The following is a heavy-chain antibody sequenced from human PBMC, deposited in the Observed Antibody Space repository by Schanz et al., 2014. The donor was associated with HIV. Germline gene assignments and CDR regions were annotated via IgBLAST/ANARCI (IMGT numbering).Heavy chain of an antibody. Sequence: QVQLVQSEGKVKKPGASVKVSCKTSGYTFKNYGISWLRQAPGQGLEWMAWISASSGDTQFAQKFQERVTMTTDTSTDVAYMELKNLRSDDTAVYFCAIDYYKTRAGVAFDFWGQGTLVVVSS. CDR1: GYTFKNYG. D-gene: IGHD3-10*01. V-gene: IGHV1-18*01. CDR2: ISASSGDT. J-gene: IGHJ3*01. CDR3: AIDYYKTRAGVAFDF.